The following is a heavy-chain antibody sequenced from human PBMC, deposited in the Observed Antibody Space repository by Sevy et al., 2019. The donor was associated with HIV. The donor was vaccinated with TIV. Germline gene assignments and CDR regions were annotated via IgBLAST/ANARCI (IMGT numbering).Heavy chain of an antibody. V-gene: IGHV3-23*01. CDR2: ISGSGGST. J-gene: IGHJ6*03. Sequence: GGSLRLSCAASGFTFSSYAMSWVRQAPGKGLEWVSAISGSGGSTYYADSVKGRFTISRDNSKNTMYLQMNSLRAEDTAVNYCAKGNGNNDYYYNYYMDVWGKGTTVTVSS. CDR3: AKGNGNNDYYYNYYMDV. CDR1: GFTFSSYA. D-gene: IGHD1-1*01.